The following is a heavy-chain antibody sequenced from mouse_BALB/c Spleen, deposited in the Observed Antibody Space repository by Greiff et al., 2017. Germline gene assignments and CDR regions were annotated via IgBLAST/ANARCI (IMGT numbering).Heavy chain of an antibody. J-gene: IGHJ2*01. CDR3: ARVGGYYFDY. CDR2: ISSGGST. Sequence: DVMLVESGGGLVKPGGSLKLSCAASGFTFSSYAMSWVRQTPEKRLEWVASISSGGSTYYPDSVKGRFTISRDNARNILYLQMSSLRSEDTAMYYCARVGGYYFDYWGQGTTLTVSS. CDR1: GFTFSSYA. V-gene: IGHV5-6-5*01.